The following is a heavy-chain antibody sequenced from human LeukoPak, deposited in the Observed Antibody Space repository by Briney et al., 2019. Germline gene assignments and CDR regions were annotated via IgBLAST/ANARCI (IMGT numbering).Heavy chain of an antibody. CDR1: GGTFSSYA. J-gene: IGHJ5*02. D-gene: IGHD5-18*01. Sequence: GASVKVSCKASGGTFSSYAISWVRQAPGQGLEWMGRIIPIFGTANYAQKFQGRVTITTDESTSTAYMELSSLRSEDTAVYYCARVFREYSYGNAWFAPWGQGTLVTVSS. CDR3: ARVFREYSYGNAWFAP. CDR2: IIPIFGTA. V-gene: IGHV1-69*05.